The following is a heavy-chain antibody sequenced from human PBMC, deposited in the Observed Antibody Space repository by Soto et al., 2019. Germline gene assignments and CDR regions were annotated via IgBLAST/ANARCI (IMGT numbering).Heavy chain of an antibody. CDR2: IYYSGST. CDR1: GGSISSSSYY. J-gene: IGHJ5*02. D-gene: IGHD2-2*02. V-gene: IGHV4-39*01. CDR3: ARHALDVVLPAAINWFDP. Sequence: LETLSLTCTVSGGSISSSSYYWGWIRQPPGKGLEWIGSIYYSGSTYYNPSLKSRVTISVDTSKNQFSLKLSSVTAADTAVYYCARHALDVVLPAAINWFDPWGQGTLVTVSS.